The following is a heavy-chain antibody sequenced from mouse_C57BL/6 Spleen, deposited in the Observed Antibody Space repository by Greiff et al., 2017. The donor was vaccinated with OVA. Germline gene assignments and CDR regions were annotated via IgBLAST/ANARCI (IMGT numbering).Heavy chain of an antibody. Sequence: VQLQQSGPELVKPGASVKISCKASGYTFTDYYMNWVKQSHGKSLEWIGDINPNNGGTSYNQKFKGKATLTVDKSSSTAYMELLSLTSEDSAVYFCARDDYSGSSLRGAYWGQGTLVTVSA. CDR3: ARDDYSGSSLRGAY. V-gene: IGHV1-26*01. D-gene: IGHD1-1*01. CDR2: INPNNGGT. CDR1: GYTFTDYY. J-gene: IGHJ3*01.